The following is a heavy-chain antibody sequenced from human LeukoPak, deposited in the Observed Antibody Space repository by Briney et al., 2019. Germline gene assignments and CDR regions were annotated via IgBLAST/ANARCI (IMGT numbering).Heavy chain of an antibody. Sequence: PSETLSLTCTVSGGSVSSGSYYWSWIRQPPGKGLEWIGYIYYSGSTNYNPSLKSRVTISVDTSKNQFSLKLSSVTAADTAVYYCARESSGTESDPWGQGTLVTVSS. V-gene: IGHV4-61*01. J-gene: IGHJ5*02. CDR1: GGSVSSGSYY. CDR2: IYYSGST. CDR3: ARESSGTESDP. D-gene: IGHD3/OR15-3a*01.